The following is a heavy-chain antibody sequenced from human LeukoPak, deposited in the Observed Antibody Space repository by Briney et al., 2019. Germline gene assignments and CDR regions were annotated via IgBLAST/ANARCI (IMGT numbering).Heavy chain of an antibody. J-gene: IGHJ5*02. CDR1: GGIFSSYA. V-gene: IGHV1-69*13. Sequence: ASVKVSCKASGGIFSSYAISWVRQAPGQGLEWMGGIIPIFGTANYAQKFQGRVTITADESTSPAYMELSSLRSEDTAVYYCAKSSTSRYSWFDPWGQGTLVTVSS. D-gene: IGHD2-2*01. CDR3: AKSSTSRYSWFDP. CDR2: IIPIFGTA.